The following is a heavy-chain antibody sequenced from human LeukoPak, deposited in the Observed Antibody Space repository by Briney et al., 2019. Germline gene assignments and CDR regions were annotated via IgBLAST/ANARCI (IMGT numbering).Heavy chain of an antibody. Sequence: GGSLRLSCVASGFTLSSQAMHWIRQAPGKGLEWVAIIWYDGSNQYYADSVKGRFTISRDTSKNTLRLQMNSLRVDDTAVYYCARASLVGATIFDFWGQGTLVTVSS. CDR3: ARASLVGATIFDF. J-gene: IGHJ4*02. V-gene: IGHV3-33*01. D-gene: IGHD1-26*01. CDR1: GFTLSSQA. CDR2: IWYDGSNQ.